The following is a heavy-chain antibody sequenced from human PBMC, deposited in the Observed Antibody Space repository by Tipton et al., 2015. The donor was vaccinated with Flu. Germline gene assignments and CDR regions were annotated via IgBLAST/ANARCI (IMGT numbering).Heavy chain of an antibody. J-gene: IGHJ5*02. Sequence: TLSLTCTVSGGSISSYYWSWIRQPAGKGLGWIGRIYTNGSTNYNPSLKSRVTMSVDTSKNQFSLKLSSVTAAATAVYYCARVYSSSWDRTSIRWFDPWGQGTVVTVSS. D-gene: IGHD6-13*01. CDR3: ARVYSSSWDRTSIRWFDP. CDR2: IYTNGST. V-gene: IGHV4-4*07. CDR1: GGSISSYY.